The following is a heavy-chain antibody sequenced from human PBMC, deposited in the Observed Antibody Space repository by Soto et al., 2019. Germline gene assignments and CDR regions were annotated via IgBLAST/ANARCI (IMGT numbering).Heavy chain of an antibody. V-gene: IGHV1-69*01. CDR1: GGTFSSSA. Sequence: QVQLVQSGAEVKKPGSSVKVSCKASGGTFSSSAISWVRQAPGQGLEWMGGNMPIFGTANYAQKFQGRVTITADESTRTAYMELSSLKSEDPAVYYCARDGTLYDSSGYYYLYWGQGTLVTVSS. CDR2: NMPIFGTA. J-gene: IGHJ4*02. CDR3: ARDGTLYDSSGYYYLY. D-gene: IGHD3-22*01.